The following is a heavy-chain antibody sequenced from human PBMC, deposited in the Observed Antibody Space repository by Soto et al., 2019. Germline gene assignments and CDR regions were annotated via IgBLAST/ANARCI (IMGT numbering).Heavy chain of an antibody. CDR2: ISSSSKYI. D-gene: IGHD3-10*01. CDR1: GFTFSSYT. J-gene: IGHJ4*02. Sequence: GGSLRLSCAASGFTFSSYTMNWVRQAPGKGLEWVSSISSSSKYIYYADSVKGRFTISRDDAKNSLYLQMNSLRAEDTAVYYCARVMKGPMIREYYLDYWGLGTLVTVSS. CDR3: ARVMKGPMIREYYLDY. V-gene: IGHV3-21*01.